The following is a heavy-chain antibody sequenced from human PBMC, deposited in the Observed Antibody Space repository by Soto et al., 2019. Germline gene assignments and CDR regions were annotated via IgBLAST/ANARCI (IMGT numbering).Heavy chain of an antibody. CDR1: GYTFTSYD. Sequence: QVQLVQSGAEVKKPGASVKVSCKASGYTFTSYDINWVRQATGQCLEWMGWMNPNSGNTGYAQKCKGGVTMNRNNTISTAYKELNSLRSEDTAEYYCARRSLRNFDSWGKGPLVTVSS. CDR2: MNPNSGNT. V-gene: IGHV1-8*01. CDR3: ARRSLRNFDS. J-gene: IGHJ4*02.